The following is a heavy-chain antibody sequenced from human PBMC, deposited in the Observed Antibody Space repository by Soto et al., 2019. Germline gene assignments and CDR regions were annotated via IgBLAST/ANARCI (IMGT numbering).Heavy chain of an antibody. D-gene: IGHD2-2*01. CDR3: AREGRREYQLLWGLHYYYYMDV. V-gene: IGHV1-3*01. J-gene: IGHJ6*03. CDR2: INAGNGNT. Sequence: ASVKVSCKASGYTFTSYAMHWVRQAPGQRLEWMGWINAGNGNTKYSQKFQGRVTITRDTSASTAYMELSSLRSEDTAVYYCAREGRREYQLLWGLHYYYYMDVWGKGTTVTVSS. CDR1: GYTFTSYA.